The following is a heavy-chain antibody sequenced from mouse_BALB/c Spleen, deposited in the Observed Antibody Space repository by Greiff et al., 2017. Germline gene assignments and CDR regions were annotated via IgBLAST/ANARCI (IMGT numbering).Heavy chain of an antibody. CDR3: AIDWASGSSSYFDY. V-gene: IGHV5-9-3*01. CDR2: ISSGGSYT. D-gene: IGHD1-1*01. Sequence: DVKLVESGGGLVKPGGSLKLSCAASGFTFSSYAMSWVRQTPEKRLEWVATISSGGSYTYYPDSVKGRFTISRDNAKNTLYLQMSSLRSEDTAMYYCAIDWASGSSSYFDYWGQGTTLTVSS. CDR1: GFTFSSYA. J-gene: IGHJ2*01.